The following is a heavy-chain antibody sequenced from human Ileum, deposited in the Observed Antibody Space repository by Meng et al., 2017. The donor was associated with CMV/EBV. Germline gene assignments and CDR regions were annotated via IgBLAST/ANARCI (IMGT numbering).Heavy chain of an antibody. D-gene: IGHD5-12*01. CDR1: GFTFRSYA. Sequence: AASGFTFRSYAMNWVRQAPGKGLEWVSTITASGATTYYADSLKGRFTISRDNSMNTVYLQLNSLRAEDTAVYYCAKSRDSGYDLIDYWGQGTLVTVSS. CDR3: AKSRDSGYDLIDY. V-gene: IGHV3-23*01. J-gene: IGHJ4*02. CDR2: ITASGATT.